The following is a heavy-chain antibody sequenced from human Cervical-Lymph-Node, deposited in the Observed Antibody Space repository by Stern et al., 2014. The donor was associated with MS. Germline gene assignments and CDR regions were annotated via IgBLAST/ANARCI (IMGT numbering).Heavy chain of an antibody. CDR3: PMPRPLALYSPYGMDV. D-gene: IGHD3-16*01. Sequence: HVQLVQSGSELKKPGASVKVSCRSSGYTFTNYAVNWVRQAPGQGLEWMGWINTGSGNPTYAQGFTGRFVFSLDTSVSTAFLHISSLKAEDPAVYYCPMPRPLALYSPYGMDVWGQGTTVTVSS. J-gene: IGHJ6*02. CDR1: GYTFTNYA. CDR2: INTGSGNP. V-gene: IGHV7-4-1*02.